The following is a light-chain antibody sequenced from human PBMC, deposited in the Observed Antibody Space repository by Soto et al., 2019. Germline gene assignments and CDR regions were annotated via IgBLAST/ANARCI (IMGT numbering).Light chain of an antibody. CDR1: QSISRY. Sequence: DIQMTQSPSSLSASIGDRFTITFRSSQSISRYLNWYQQEPGKAPKLLIYGASSLQRGVPSRFSGSGSGTEFTLTINNLQREDFATYYCQESFFTLGTFGRGTKVDIK. CDR3: QESFFTLGT. CDR2: GAS. V-gene: IGKV1-39*01. J-gene: IGKJ1*01.